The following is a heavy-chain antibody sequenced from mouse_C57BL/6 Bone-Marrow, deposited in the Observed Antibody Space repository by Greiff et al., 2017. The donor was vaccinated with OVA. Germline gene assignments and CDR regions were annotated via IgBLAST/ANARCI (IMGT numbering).Heavy chain of an antibody. CDR3: ARNEGNYYGSSYGGYAMDY. Sequence: QVQLKESGPGLVQPSQSLSITCTVSGFSLTSYGVHWVRQSPGKGLEWLGVIWSGGSTDYNAAFISRLSISKDNSKSQVFFKMNSLQADDTAIYYCARNEGNYYGSSYGGYAMDYWGQGTSVTVSS. CDR1: GFSLTSYG. J-gene: IGHJ4*01. V-gene: IGHV2-2*01. D-gene: IGHD1-1*01. CDR2: IWSGGST.